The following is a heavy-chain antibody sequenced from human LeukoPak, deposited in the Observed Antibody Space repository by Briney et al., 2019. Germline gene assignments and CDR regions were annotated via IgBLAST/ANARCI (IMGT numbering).Heavy chain of an antibody. J-gene: IGHJ4*02. CDR2: ISSSSSYI. CDR3: ASGWVPFFDY. CDR1: GFTFSSYS. Sequence: KPGGSLRLSCAASGFTFSSYSMNWVRQAPGKGLEWVSSISSSSSYIYYADSVKGRFTISRHNSKNTLYLQMNSLRAEDTAVYYCASGWVPFFDYWGQGTLVTVSS. D-gene: IGHD3-16*01. V-gene: IGHV3-21*04.